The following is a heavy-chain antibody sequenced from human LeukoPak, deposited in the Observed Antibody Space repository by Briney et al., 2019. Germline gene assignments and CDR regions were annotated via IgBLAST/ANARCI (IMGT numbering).Heavy chain of an antibody. CDR1: GYTFTSYA. CDR3: ARVGYCTNGVCYDAFDI. Sequence: SXXVSCKASGYTFTSYAISWVRQAPGQGLEWMGWISAYNGNTNYAQKLQGRVTMTTDTSTSTAYMELRSLRSDDTAVYYCARVGYCTNGVCYDAFDIWGQGTMVTVSS. V-gene: IGHV1-18*01. J-gene: IGHJ3*02. D-gene: IGHD2-8*01. CDR2: ISAYNGNT.